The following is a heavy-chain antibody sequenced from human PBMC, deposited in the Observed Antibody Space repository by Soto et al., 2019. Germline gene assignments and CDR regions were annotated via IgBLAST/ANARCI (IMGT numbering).Heavy chain of an antibody. V-gene: IGHV1-18*01. CDR3: ARIVAANYYYYMDV. Sequence: ASVKVSCKASGYTFTSYGISWVRQAPGQGLEWMGWISAYNGNTNYAQKLQGRVTMTTDTSTSTAYMELRSLRSDDTAVYYCARIVAANYYYYMDVWGKGTTVTVSS. J-gene: IGHJ6*03. CDR2: ISAYNGNT. CDR1: GYTFTSYG. D-gene: IGHD2-15*01.